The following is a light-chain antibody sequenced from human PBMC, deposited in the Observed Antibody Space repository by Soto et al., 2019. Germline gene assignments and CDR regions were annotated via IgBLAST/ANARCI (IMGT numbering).Light chain of an antibody. V-gene: IGKV1-39*01. CDR2: AAS. Sequence: DIQMTQSPSSLSASVGDRVTITCRASQSISSYLNSYQQKPGKAPQLLIYAASSLQSAVPSRFSGSGSGTDFTLTISSQQPEDFATYYCQQSYSTPYTFGQGTKLEIK. CDR1: QSISSY. CDR3: QQSYSTPYT. J-gene: IGKJ2*01.